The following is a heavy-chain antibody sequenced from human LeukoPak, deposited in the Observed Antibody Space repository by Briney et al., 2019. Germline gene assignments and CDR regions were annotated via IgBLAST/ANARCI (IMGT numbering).Heavy chain of an antibody. CDR3: ARLAYGDYVGRNFDY. J-gene: IGHJ4*02. Sequence: GESLKISCKGSGYSFTSYWIGWVRQMPGKGLEWMGIIYPGDSDTRYSPSFQGQVTISADKSISTAYLQWSSLKASDTAMYYCARLAYGDYVGRNFDYWGQGTLVTVSS. CDR2: IYPGDSDT. D-gene: IGHD4-17*01. V-gene: IGHV5-51*01. CDR1: GYSFTSYW.